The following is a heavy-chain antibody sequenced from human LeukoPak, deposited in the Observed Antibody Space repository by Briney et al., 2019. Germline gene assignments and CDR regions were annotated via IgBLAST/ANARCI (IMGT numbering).Heavy chain of an antibody. Sequence: GRSLRLSCAVSGFTFSSHGMQWVRQAPGKGLEWVALIWYDGSKTNYVDSVMGRFTISRDSSKNTLYLQMDNLRVEDTAVYFCAKDLSYGSLWFDPWGQGTLVTVSS. CDR2: IWYDGSKT. CDR3: AKDLSYGSLWFDP. V-gene: IGHV3-33*06. CDR1: GFTFSSHG. J-gene: IGHJ5*02. D-gene: IGHD3-10*01.